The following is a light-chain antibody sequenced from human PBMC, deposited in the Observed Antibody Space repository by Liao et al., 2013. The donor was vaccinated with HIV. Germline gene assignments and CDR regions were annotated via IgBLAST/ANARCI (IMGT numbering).Light chain of an antibody. CDR2: QDI. CDR1: KLGDKY. CDR3: LAWDSSTVV. J-gene: IGLJ2*01. Sequence: SYEVTQPPSVSVSPGQTATITCSGDKLGDKYACWFQQKPGQSPVMVIYQDIKRPSGIPERFSGPNSGNTATLTISGTQPMDEADYYCLAWDSSTVVFGGGTKLTVL. V-gene: IGLV3-1*01.